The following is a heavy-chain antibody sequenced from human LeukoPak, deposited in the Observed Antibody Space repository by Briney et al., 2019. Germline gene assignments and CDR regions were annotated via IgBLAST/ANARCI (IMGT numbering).Heavy chain of an antibody. V-gene: IGHV3-53*01. D-gene: IGHD3-22*01. CDR2: IYSGGST. CDR3: AKAYDSSGYYES. CDR1: GFTVSGKY. Sequence: GGSLRLSCAASGFTVSGKYMSWVRQAPGKGLEWVSVIYSGGSTYYADSVKGRFTISRDNSKNTLYLQMNSLRAEDTAVYYCAKAYDSSGYYESWGQGTLVTVSS. J-gene: IGHJ4*02.